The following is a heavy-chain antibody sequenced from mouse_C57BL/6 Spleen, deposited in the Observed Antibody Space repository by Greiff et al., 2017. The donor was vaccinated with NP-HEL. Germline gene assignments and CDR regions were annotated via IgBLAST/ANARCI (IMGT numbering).Heavy chain of an antibody. J-gene: IGHJ4*01. CDR2: IHPNSGST. CDR3: ARIYYDYGYAMDY. Sequence: VQLQQSGAELVKPGASVKLSCKASGYTFTSYWMHWVKQRPGQGLEWIGMIHPNSGSTNYNEKFKSKATLTVDKSSSTAYMQLSSLTSEDSAVYYCARIYYDYGYAMDYWGQGTSVTVSS. CDR1: GYTFTSYW. D-gene: IGHD2-4*01. V-gene: IGHV1-64*01.